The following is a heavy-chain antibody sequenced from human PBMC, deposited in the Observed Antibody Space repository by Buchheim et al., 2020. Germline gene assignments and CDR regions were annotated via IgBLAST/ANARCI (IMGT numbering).Heavy chain of an antibody. CDR2: ISYDGSNK. D-gene: IGHD3-22*01. CDR3: AKGYYYAIIRGFDY. Sequence: QVQLVESGGGVVQPGRSLRLSCAASGFTFSSYGMHWVRQAPGKGLEWVAVISYDGSNKYYADSVKGRFTISRDNSKNTLYLQMNSLRAEDTAVYYCAKGYYYAIIRGFDYWGQGTL. V-gene: IGHV3-30*18. CDR1: GFTFSSYG. J-gene: IGHJ4*02.